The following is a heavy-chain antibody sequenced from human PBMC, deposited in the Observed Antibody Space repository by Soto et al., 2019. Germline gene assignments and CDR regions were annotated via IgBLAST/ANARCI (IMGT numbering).Heavy chain of an antibody. CDR1: GGSVSSSSYY. D-gene: IGHD6-25*01. V-gene: IGHV4-39*01. CDR2: VYYSGST. CDR3: ASGNSGAYRAWFDP. J-gene: IGHJ5*02. Sequence: SETLSLTCTVSGGSVSSSSYYWGWVRQPPGKGLEWIGSVYYSGSTYYNPSLESRVTISVDTSKNQFSLRLTSLTAADTAVYYCASGNSGAYRAWFDPWGQGTLVTVSS.